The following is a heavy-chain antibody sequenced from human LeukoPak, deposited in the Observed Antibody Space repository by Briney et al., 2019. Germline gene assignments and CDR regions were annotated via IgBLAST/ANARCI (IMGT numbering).Heavy chain of an antibody. CDR2: INHSGST. D-gene: IGHD6-6*01. CDR1: GGSFSGYY. V-gene: IGHV4-34*01. J-gene: IGHJ6*02. CDR3: ARTSCGMDV. Sequence: KPSETLSLTCAVYGGSFSGYYWSWIRQPPGKGLEWIGEINHSGSTNYNPSLKSRVTISVDTSKNQFSLKLSSVTAADTAVYYCARTSCGMDVWGQGTTVTVSS.